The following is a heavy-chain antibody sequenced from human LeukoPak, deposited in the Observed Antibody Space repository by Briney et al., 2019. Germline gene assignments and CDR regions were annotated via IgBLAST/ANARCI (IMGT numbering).Heavy chain of an antibody. D-gene: IGHD4-11*01. CDR3: AKGYSNPSHFDY. CDR2: ISRSGDNP. CDR1: GFSFNSYA. J-gene: IGHJ4*02. Sequence: GGSLRLPCAASGFSFNSYAMSWVRQAPGKGLEWVSTISRSGDNPYYADSVKGRFNISRDNSKSTLYLQMNSLRVEDTAVYFCAKGYSNPSHFDYWGQGTLVAVSS. V-gene: IGHV3-23*01.